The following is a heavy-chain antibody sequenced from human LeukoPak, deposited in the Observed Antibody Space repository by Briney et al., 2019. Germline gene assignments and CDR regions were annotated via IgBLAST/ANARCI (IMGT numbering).Heavy chain of an antibody. CDR1: GFTFSTYG. Sequence: GGSLRLSCAASGFTFSTYGMHWVRQTPGKGLEWVAVISYDGSDKYYADSVKGRFTISRDNSKNTLYLQLSSLRAEDAAVYYCAKEHMVRGVIYYFDPWGQGTLVTVSS. CDR2: ISYDGSDK. D-gene: IGHD3-10*01. V-gene: IGHV3-30*18. J-gene: IGHJ5*02. CDR3: AKEHMVRGVIYYFDP.